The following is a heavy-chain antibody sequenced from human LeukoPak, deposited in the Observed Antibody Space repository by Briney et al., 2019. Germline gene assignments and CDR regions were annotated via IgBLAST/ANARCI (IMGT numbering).Heavy chain of an antibody. CDR3: ARLLSSGWSRGYYMDV. D-gene: IGHD6-19*01. Sequence: PSETLSLTCTVSGGSISSYYWSWIRQPPGKGLEWIGYIYYSGSTNYNPSLKSRVTISVDTSKNQFSLKLSSVTAADTAVYYCARLLSSGWSRGYYMDVWGKGTTVTVSS. J-gene: IGHJ6*03. CDR1: GGSISSYY. V-gene: IGHV4-59*01. CDR2: IYYSGST.